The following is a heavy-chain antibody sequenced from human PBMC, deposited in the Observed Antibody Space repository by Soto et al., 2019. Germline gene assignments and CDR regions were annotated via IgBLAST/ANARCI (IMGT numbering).Heavy chain of an antibody. CDR2: IKSKTDGGTT. CDR3: TTDSYSTIIIVRFDY. V-gene: IGHV3-15*07. CDR1: GFTFSNAW. J-gene: IGHJ4*01. D-gene: IGHD3-22*01. Sequence: GGSLRLSCAASGFTFSNAWINWVRQAPGKGLEWVGRIKSKTDGGTTDYAEPVKGRFAISRDDSNNMVYLQMNSLKIEDTAVYYCTTDSYSTIIIVRFDYPGHGTPVTVSS.